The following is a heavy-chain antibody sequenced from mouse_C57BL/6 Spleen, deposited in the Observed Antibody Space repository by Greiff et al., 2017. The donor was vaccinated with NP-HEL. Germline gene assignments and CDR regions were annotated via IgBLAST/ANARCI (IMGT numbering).Heavy chain of an antibody. V-gene: IGHV3-6*01. CDR3: ARGTTTVAMDY. D-gene: IGHD1-1*01. Sequence: EVQLVESGPGLVKPSQSLSLTCSVTGYSITSGYYWNWIRQFPGNKLEWMGYISYDGSNNYNPSLKNRISITRDTSKNQFFLKLNSVTTEDTATYYCARGTTTVAMDYWGQGTSVTVSS. CDR2: ISYDGSN. J-gene: IGHJ4*01. CDR1: GYSITSGYY.